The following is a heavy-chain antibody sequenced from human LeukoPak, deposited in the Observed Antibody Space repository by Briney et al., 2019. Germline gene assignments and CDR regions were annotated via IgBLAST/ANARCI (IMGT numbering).Heavy chain of an antibody. V-gene: IGHV4-34*08. D-gene: IGHD3-10*01. Sequence: GPLGLSCAASGFTFSSYSMNWVRQAPGKGLEWIGEINHSGSTNYNPSLKSRVTISVDTSKNQFSLKLSSVTAADTAVYYCAITTGRFGELDWGQGTLVTVSS. CDR3: AITTGRFGELD. J-gene: IGHJ4*02. CDR1: GFTFSSYS. CDR2: INHSGST.